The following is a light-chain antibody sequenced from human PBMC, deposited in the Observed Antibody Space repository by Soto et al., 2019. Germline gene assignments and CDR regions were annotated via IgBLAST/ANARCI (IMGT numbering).Light chain of an antibody. CDR3: QQYHNWPRT. V-gene: IGKV3-15*01. CDR2: GAS. CDR1: QSVSID. Sequence: EIVMTQSPATVPVSPGERVTPSCRASQSVSIDLAWYQQKPGQAPRLLIYGASTRATDIPPSFTGSGSGTEFTLTISSLQSEDVAVYYCQQYHNWPRTFGQGTKVDIK. J-gene: IGKJ1*01.